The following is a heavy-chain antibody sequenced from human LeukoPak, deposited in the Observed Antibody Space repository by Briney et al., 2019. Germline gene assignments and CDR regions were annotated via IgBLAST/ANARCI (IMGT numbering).Heavy chain of an antibody. D-gene: IGHD3-22*01. J-gene: IGHJ5*02. CDR3: ARDHYYDSSGYYP. CDR1: GFTFSSYS. V-gene: IGHV3-21*01. Sequence: PGGSLRLSXAASGFTFSSYSMNWVRQAPGKGLEWVSSISSSSSYIYYADSVKGRFTISRDNAKNSLYLQMNSLRAEDTAVYYCARDHYYDSSGYYPWGQGTLVTVSS. CDR2: ISSSSSYI.